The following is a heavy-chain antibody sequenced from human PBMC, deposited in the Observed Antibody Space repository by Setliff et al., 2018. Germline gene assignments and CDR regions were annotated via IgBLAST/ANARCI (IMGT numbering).Heavy chain of an antibody. Sequence: GGSLRLSCAASGFAFNNAWVNWVRQAPGKGLEWVGRIKGKANGGITDYGAAARGTFTISSDDAESAVFLQMDSLKTEDTAVYYCNSRITVLRGVTVLWGQGTLVTVSS. J-gene: IGHJ4*02. V-gene: IGHV3-15*01. CDR2: IKGKANGGIT. CDR3: NSRITVLRGVTVL. D-gene: IGHD3-10*01. CDR1: GFAFNNAW.